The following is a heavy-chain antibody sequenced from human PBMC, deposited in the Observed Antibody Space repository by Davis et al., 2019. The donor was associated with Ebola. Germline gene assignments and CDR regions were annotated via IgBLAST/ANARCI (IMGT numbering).Heavy chain of an antibody. V-gene: IGHV3-11*01. CDR2: ISDTSRTI. D-gene: IGHD6-13*01. CDR1: GFPFSDYY. Sequence: PGGSLRLSCAASGFPFSDYYMNWIRQAPGKGLELVSYISDTSRTIYYADSVKGRFTISRDNAKNSLYLQMNSLRAEDTAVYYCARDEQQLVLYGMDVWGQGTTVTVSS. CDR3: ARDEQQLVLYGMDV. J-gene: IGHJ6*02.